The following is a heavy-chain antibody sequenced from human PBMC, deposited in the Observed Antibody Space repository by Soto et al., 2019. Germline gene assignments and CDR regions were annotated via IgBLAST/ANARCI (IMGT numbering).Heavy chain of an antibody. Sequence: QVQLVQSGAEVKRPGASVKVYCEASGYTFTTYDINWVRQASGQGLEWMGCVNPSSGNTVYAQKFHGRVTMTRDTSISTAYMELSSLKSDDTAIYYCARASMYIWNDHWGQGTLVTVSS. D-gene: IGHD1-20*01. CDR2: VNPSSGNT. CDR1: GYTFTTYD. CDR3: ARASMYIWNDH. J-gene: IGHJ5*02. V-gene: IGHV1-8*01.